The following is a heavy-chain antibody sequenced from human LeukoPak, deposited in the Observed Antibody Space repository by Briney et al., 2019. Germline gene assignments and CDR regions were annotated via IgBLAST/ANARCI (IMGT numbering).Heavy chain of an antibody. CDR3: ARATGTKVPPGY. J-gene: IGHJ4*02. V-gene: IGHV4-34*01. CDR1: GGSFSGYY. Sequence: SETLSLTCAVYGGSFSGYYWSWIRQPPGKGLEWIGEINHSGRNNYNPSLKSRVTTSVDTSKNQFSLKLSSVTAADTAVYYCARATGTKVPPGYWGQGTLVTVSS. D-gene: IGHD1-7*01. CDR2: INHSGRN.